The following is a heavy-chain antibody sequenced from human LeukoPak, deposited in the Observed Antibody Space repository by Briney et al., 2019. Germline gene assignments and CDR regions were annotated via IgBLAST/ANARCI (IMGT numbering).Heavy chain of an antibody. CDR1: GGSISSHY. CDR2: IYYSGST. J-gene: IGHJ5*02. CDR3: ARGSSSSWYWFDP. Sequence: SETLSLTCTVSGGSISSHYWSWIRQPPGKGLEWIGYIYYSGSTNYNPSLKSRVTTSVDTSKNQFSLKLSSVTAADTAVYYCARGSSSSWYWFDPWGQGTLVTVSS. D-gene: IGHD6-13*01. V-gene: IGHV4-59*11.